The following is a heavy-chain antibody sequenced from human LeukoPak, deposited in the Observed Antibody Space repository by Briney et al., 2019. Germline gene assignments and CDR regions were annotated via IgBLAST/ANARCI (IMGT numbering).Heavy chain of an antibody. Sequence: GGSLRLSCAASGFTFSNYWIHWVRHAPGKGLVWVSRINSDGSSTSYADSVKGRFTISRDNAKNTLYLQINRLRAEDTAVYYCARDGYCSSTSCYYFVYWGQGTPVTVSS. CDR1: GFTFSNYW. J-gene: IGHJ4*02. D-gene: IGHD2-2*01. V-gene: IGHV3-74*01. CDR2: INSDGSST. CDR3: ARDGYCSSTSCYYFVY.